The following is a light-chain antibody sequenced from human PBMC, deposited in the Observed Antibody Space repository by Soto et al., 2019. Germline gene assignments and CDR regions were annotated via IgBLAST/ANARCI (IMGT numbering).Light chain of an antibody. V-gene: IGLV1-51*01. CDR1: SSNIGNNY. Sequence: QSVLTQPPSVSAAPGQTVTISCSGSSSNIGNNYVSWYQHLPGTAPKLLTYDNNRRPSGIPDRFSGSKSGTSATLGITGLQTGDEADYYCGTWDSTLSAVVFGGGTQLTV. CDR2: DNN. J-gene: IGLJ2*01. CDR3: GTWDSTLSAVV.